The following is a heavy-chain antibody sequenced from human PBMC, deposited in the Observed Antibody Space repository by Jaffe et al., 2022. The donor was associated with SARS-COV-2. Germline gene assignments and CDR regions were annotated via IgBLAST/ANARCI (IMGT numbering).Heavy chain of an antibody. D-gene: IGHD6-19*01. V-gene: IGHV3-21*01. CDR1: GFTFSSYS. J-gene: IGHJ6*02. Sequence: EVQLVESGGGLVKPGGSLRLSCAASGFTFSSYSMNWVRQAPGKGLEWVSSISSSSSYIYYADSVKGRFTISRDNAKNSLYLQMNSLRAEDTAVYYCARARRAVAAYLSRVQVYGMDVWGQGTTVTVSS. CDR3: ARARRAVAAYLSRVQVYGMDV. CDR2: ISSSSSYI.